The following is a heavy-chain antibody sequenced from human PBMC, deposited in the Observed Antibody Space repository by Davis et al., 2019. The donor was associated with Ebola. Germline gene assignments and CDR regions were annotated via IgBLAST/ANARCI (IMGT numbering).Heavy chain of an antibody. V-gene: IGHV3-7*01. J-gene: IGHJ5*02. Sequence: PAGSLRLSCASSGFTFSDYDMHWVRLAPGKGLEWVASIHQHGGQEYYVDSVKGRFTISRDIDRNSLYLQMNNLRAEDTSVYYCARSWEGFTWGQGTQVIVSS. CDR3: ARSWEGFT. CDR1: GFTFSDYD. CDR2: IHQHGGQE. D-gene: IGHD1-26*01.